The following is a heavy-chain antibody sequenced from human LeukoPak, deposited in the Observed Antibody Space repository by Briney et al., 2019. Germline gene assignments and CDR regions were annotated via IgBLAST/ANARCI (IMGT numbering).Heavy chain of an antibody. J-gene: IGHJ6*03. Sequence: GASVKVSCKASGYTFTGYYMHWVRQAPGQGLEWMGWINPNSGGTNYAQKFQGRVTITADKSTSTAYMELSSLRSEDTAVYYCARGSGSYPYYYYYMDVWGKGTTVTVSS. V-gene: IGHV1-2*02. CDR3: ARGSGSYPYYYYYMDV. CDR2: INPNSGGT. CDR1: GYTFTGYY. D-gene: IGHD1-26*01.